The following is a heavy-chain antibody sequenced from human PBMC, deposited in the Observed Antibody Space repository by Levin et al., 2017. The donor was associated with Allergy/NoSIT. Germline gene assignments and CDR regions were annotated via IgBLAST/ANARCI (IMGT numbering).Heavy chain of an antibody. CDR1: GGSFTSYY. V-gene: IGHV4-34*01. CDR3: AGAFASAGTDSIYFYYYGVDV. CDR2: INHSGTT. J-gene: IGHJ6*02. Sequence: SETLSLTCGVYGGSFTSYYWSWIRQPPGKGLEWIGEINHSGTTKYSPSLKSRVTMSVDTSENQISLRLRSVTAADTAVYYCAGAFASAGTDSIYFYYYGVDVWGQGTTVTVSS. D-gene: IGHD6-13*01.